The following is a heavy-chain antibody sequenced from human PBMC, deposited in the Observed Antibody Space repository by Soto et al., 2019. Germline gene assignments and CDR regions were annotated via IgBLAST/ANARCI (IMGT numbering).Heavy chain of an antibody. CDR2: IDWEDDK. V-gene: IGHV2-70*04. Sequence: SGPTLVNPTKTLTLTCTISGFSLSATGMRVSWIRQRPGKALEWLARIDWEDDKLYSTSLKTRLTISKDTSKNQVVLTMTNMDPVDTATYYCARVFYGMDVWGQGTTVTVSS. CDR3: ARVFYGMDV. J-gene: IGHJ6*02. CDR1: GFSLSATGMR.